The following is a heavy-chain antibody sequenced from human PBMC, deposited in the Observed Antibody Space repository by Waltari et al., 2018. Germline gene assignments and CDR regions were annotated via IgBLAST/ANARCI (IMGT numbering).Heavy chain of an antibody. D-gene: IGHD3-3*01. J-gene: IGHJ4*02. CDR2: ISAYNGNT. CDR3: AREGRQYYDFWSGYFFDY. V-gene: IGHV1-18*01. Sequence: QVQLVQSGAEVKKPGASVQVSCKASGYTFTSYGISWVRQAPGQGLEWMGWISAYNGNTNYAQKLQGRVTMTTDTSTSTAYMELRSLRSDDTAVYYCAREGRQYYDFWSGYFFDYWGQGTLVTVSS. CDR1: GYTFTSYG.